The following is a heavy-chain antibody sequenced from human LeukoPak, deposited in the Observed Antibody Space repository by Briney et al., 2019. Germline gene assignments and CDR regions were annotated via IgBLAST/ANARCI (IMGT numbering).Heavy chain of an antibody. CDR3: AREPYYYDSSGYLDY. D-gene: IGHD3-22*01. V-gene: IGHV4-61*02. Sequence: PSEALSLTCTVSGGSISSGSYYWSWIRQPAGKGLEWIGRIYTSGSTNYNPSLKSRVTISVDTSKNQFSLKLSSVTAADTAVYYCAREPYYYDSSGYLDYWGQGTLVTVSS. CDR1: GGSISSGSYY. CDR2: IYTSGST. J-gene: IGHJ4*02.